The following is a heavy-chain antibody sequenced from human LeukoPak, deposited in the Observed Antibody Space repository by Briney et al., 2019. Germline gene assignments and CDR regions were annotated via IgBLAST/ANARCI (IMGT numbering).Heavy chain of an antibody. D-gene: IGHD3-22*01. CDR2: IYHSGST. V-gene: IGHV4-4*02. CDR3: ARDRSSGEIPAQAFDI. CDR1: GGSISSSNW. J-gene: IGHJ3*02. Sequence: SGTLSLTGAVSGGSISSSNWWSWVRQPPGKGLEWIGEIYHSGSTNYNPSLKSRVTISVDKSKNQFSLKLSSVTAADTAVYYCARDRSSGEIPAQAFDIWGQGTMVTVSS.